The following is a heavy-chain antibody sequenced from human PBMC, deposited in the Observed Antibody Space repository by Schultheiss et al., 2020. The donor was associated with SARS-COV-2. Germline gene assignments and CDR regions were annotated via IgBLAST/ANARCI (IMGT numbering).Heavy chain of an antibody. J-gene: IGHJ4*02. CDR3: AKALIAVAGTGYDY. D-gene: IGHD6-19*01. Sequence: GGSLRLSCAASGFTFDDYAMHWVRQAPGKGLEWVSAISGSGGSTYYADSVKGRFTISRDNSKNTLYLQMNSLRAEDTAVYYCAKALIAVAGTGYDYWGQGALVTVSS. V-gene: IGHV3-23*01. CDR1: GFTFDDYA. CDR2: ISGSGGST.